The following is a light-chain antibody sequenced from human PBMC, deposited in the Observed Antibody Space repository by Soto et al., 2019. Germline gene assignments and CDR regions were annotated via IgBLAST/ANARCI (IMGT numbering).Light chain of an antibody. CDR2: GAS. CDR1: QSVSST. Sequence: EIVMTQSPATLSVSPGERATLSCRASQSVSSTLAWYQQKPGQAPRLLVFGASTRASGIPDRFTGSGSGTAFTITISSLQSEDFAVYYCQQCTNWPYTFGQGTKLEIK. CDR3: QQCTNWPYT. J-gene: IGKJ2*01. V-gene: IGKV3-15*01.